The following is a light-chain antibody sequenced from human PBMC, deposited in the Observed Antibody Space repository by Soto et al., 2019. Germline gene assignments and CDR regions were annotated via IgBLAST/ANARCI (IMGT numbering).Light chain of an antibody. CDR1: SSDVGGYNY. CDR2: EVY. V-gene: IGLV2-8*01. J-gene: IGLJ2*01. CDR3: SAYAGSSTWV. Sequence: QSAPTQPPSASGSPGQSVTFSCTGTSSDVGGYNYVSWYQQYPGKAPKLMIYEVYKRHSGVPDRFSGSMSGNTASLTVSGLQPEDEADYYCSAYAGSSTWVFGGGTKLTVL.